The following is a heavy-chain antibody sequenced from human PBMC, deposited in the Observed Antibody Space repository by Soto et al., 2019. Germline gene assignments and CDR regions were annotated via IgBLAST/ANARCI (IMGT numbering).Heavy chain of an antibody. Sequence: GGSLRLSGAASGFTFSSYSINWVRQAPWKGLEWVSVIRGSGVDTYYVDSVKGRFTISRDNSKNSLSLQMNSLRAEDTAVYYCARGLYLSYWELIKFPPPDYLGQGTLVTVSS. J-gene: IGHJ4*02. V-gene: IGHV3-23*01. CDR1: GFTFSSYS. D-gene: IGHD1-26*01. CDR2: IRGSGVDT. CDR3: ARGLYLSYWELIKFPPPDY.